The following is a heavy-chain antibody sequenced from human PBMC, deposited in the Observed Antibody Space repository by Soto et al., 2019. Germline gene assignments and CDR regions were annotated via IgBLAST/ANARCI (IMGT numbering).Heavy chain of an antibody. CDR2: ITWNGGSS. Sequence: EVELVESGGGLVQPGRSLRLSCAASGFTFDDYAMHWVRQAAGKGLEWVSGITWNGGSSGYADSVKGRFTISRHNAKNPLYLQMNTLRPEDTALYHCAKKYAPTFFLGGAFDIWGQGTMVTVSS. D-gene: IGHD3-3*01. J-gene: IGHJ3*02. CDR3: AKKYAPTFFLGGAFDI. V-gene: IGHV3-9*01. CDR1: GFTFDDYA.